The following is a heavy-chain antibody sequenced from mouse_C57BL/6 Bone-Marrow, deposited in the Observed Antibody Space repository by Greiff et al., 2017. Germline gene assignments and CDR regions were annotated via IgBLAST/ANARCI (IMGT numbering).Heavy chain of an antibody. V-gene: IGHV5-15*01. CDR2: ISNLAYSI. CDR3: ARYDYDGYAMDY. J-gene: IGHJ4*01. D-gene: IGHD2-4*01. CDR1: GFTFSDYG. Sequence: DVKLQESGGGLVQPGGSLKLSCAASGFTFSDYGMAWVRQAPRKGPEWVAFISNLAYSIYYADTVTGRFTISRENAKNTLYLEMSSLRSEDTAMYYCARYDYDGYAMDYWGQGTSVTVSS.